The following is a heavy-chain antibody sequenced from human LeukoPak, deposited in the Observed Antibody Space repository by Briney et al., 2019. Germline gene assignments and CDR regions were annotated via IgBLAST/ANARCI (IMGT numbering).Heavy chain of an antibody. CDR1: GFTFSSYD. V-gene: IGHV3-30*18. CDR2: ISYVGSNK. CDR3: AKDHTIDY. D-gene: IGHD3-10*01. Sequence: PGRSLRLSCAASGFTFSSYDMHWVRQAPGKGLEWVAVISYVGSNKYYADSVKGRFTISRDNSKSTLYLQMNSLRAEDTAVYYCAKDHTIDYWGQGTLVTVSS. J-gene: IGHJ4*02.